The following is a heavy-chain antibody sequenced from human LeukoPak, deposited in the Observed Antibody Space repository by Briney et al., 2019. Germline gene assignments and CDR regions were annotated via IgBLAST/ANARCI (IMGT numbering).Heavy chain of an antibody. V-gene: IGHV3-9*01. J-gene: IGHJ4*02. D-gene: IGHD3-3*01. CDR3: AKAVRSDFWSGSDY. Sequence: PGGSLRLSCAASGFTFDDYAMHWVRQAPGKGLEWVSGISWNSGSIGYADSVKGRFTISRDNAKNSLYLQMNSLRAEDTALYYCAKAVRSDFWSGSDYWGQGTLVTVSS. CDR1: GFTFDDYA. CDR2: ISWNSGSI.